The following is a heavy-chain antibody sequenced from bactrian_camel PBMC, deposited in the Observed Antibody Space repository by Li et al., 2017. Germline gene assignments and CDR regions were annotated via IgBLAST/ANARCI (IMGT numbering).Heavy chain of an antibody. CDR3: AAGCRFDDAERRLSQEGYYN. CDR2: IDSWGTT. D-gene: IGHD4*01. Sequence: HVQLVESGGGSVQTGGSLRLSCVDLDTKHNYCYYCMGWFRQAPGKEREGVAAIDSWGTTSYADSVKGRFTISRDDDKNTLYLQMNSLKPEDTAMYYCAAGCRFDDAERRLSQEGYYNWGQGTQVTVS. V-gene: IGHV3S55*01. CDR1: DTKHNYCYYC. J-gene: IGHJ4*01.